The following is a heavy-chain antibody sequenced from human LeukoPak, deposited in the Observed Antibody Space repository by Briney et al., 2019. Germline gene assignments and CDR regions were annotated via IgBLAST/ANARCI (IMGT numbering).Heavy chain of an antibody. CDR3: AIWRYYFDY. CDR2: ISSSGSTI. CDR1: GFTFSSYE. V-gene: IGHV3-48*03. Sequence: AGGSLRLSCAASGFTFSSYEMNWVRQAPGKGLEWVSYISSSGSTIYYADSVKGRFTISRDNAKNSLYLQINSLRAEYSAVYYCAIWRYYFDYWGQGTLVTVSS. J-gene: IGHJ4*02.